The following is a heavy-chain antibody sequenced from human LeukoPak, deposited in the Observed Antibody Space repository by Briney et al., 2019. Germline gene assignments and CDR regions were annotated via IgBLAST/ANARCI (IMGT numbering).Heavy chain of an antibody. D-gene: IGHD5-18*01. CDR2: ISYDGSNK. Sequence: AGRSLRLSCAASEFTFSSYGMHWVRQAPGKALEGVAIISYDGSNKYYADSVKGRFTISRDNSKNTLYLQMNSLRAEDTAVYYCAKEAGYSYGYYFDYWGQGTLVTVSS. CDR3: AKEAGYSYGYYFDY. CDR1: EFTFSSYG. V-gene: IGHV3-30*18. J-gene: IGHJ4*02.